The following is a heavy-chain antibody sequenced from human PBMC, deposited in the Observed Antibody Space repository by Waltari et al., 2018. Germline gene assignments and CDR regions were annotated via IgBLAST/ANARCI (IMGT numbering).Heavy chain of an antibody. CDR2: IYPDDSDV. D-gene: IGHD6-19*01. CDR1: GYRFPGYW. J-gene: IGHJ4*02. Sequence: VQLVQSGAAVKKPGESLKISCQGSGYRFPGYWIAWVRQMPGKGLEFLGLIYPDDSDVKYSPSFQGQVTISGDKSINTAYLQWGSLKASDTAMYFCARHIYSSGWFFYFDHWGQGTLVTVSS. V-gene: IGHV5-51*01. CDR3: ARHIYSSGWFFYFDH.